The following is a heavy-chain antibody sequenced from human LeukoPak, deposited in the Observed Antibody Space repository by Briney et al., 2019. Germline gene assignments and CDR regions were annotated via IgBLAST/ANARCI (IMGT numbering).Heavy chain of an antibody. CDR2: ISWNSGSI. D-gene: IGHD1-26*01. J-gene: IGHJ4*02. V-gene: IGHV3-9*03. CDR3: AKNSGSYDYFDY. Sequence: GGSLRLSCAASGFTFDDYAVHWVRQAPGKGLEWVSGISWNSGSIGYADSVKGRFTISRDNAKNSLYLQMNSLRAEDMALYYCAKNSGSYDYFDYWGQGTLVTVSS. CDR1: GFTFDDYA.